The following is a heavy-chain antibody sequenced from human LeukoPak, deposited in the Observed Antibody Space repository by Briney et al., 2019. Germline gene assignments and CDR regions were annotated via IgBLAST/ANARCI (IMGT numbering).Heavy chain of an antibody. CDR3: AREVGYYDSSGYPYYYGMDV. J-gene: IGHJ6*02. CDR2: IYSGGST. D-gene: IGHD3-22*01. V-gene: IGHV3-53*04. Sequence: GGSLRLSCAASGLTVSSNYMSWVRQAPGKGLEWVSVIYSGGSTYYADSVKGRFTISRHNSKNTLYLQMNSLRAEDTAVYYCAREVGYYDSSGYPYYYGMDVWGQGTTVTVSS. CDR1: GLTVSSNY.